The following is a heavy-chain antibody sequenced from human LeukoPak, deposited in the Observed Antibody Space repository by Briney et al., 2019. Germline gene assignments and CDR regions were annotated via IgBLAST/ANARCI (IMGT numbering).Heavy chain of an antibody. Sequence: SETLSLTCNVSGESISSHYWSWTRQSPGKGLEWIGYVTNSGTTKFNPSLKSRVTISRDTSKNQISLKLSSVTAADTAVYYCARESYCSGGSCYAGRGYYYYMDVWGKETTVTVSS. D-gene: IGHD2-15*01. J-gene: IGHJ6*03. CDR1: GESISSHY. CDR3: ARESYCSGGSCYAGRGYYYYMDV. V-gene: IGHV4-59*11. CDR2: VTNSGTT.